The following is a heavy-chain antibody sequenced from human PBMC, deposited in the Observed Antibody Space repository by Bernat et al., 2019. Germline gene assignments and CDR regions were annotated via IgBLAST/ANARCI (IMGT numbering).Heavy chain of an antibody. D-gene: IGHD3-16*01. CDR2: ISGSGGST. J-gene: IGHJ3*02. CDR3: AKPLGGSDAFDI. V-gene: IGHV3-23*01. CDR1: GFTFSSYA. Sequence: EVQLLESGGGLVQPGGSLRLSCAASGFTFSSYAMSWVRQAPGKGLEWVSAISGSGGSTYYADSVKGRFTISRDNSKTTLYLQMNSLRAEDTAVYYCAKPLGGSDAFDIWGQGTMVTVSS.